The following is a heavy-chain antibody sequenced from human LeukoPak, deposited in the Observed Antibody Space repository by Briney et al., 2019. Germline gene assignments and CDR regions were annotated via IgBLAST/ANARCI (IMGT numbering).Heavy chain of an antibody. V-gene: IGHV4-59*08. D-gene: IGHD3-3*01. Sequence: SETLSLTCTVSGGSISSYYWSWIRQPPGKGLEWIGYIYYSGGTNYNPSLKSRVTISVDTSKDQSSLKLSSVTAADTAVYYCARTYSEHAFDIWGQGTMVTVSS. CDR1: GGSISSYY. CDR2: IYYSGGT. J-gene: IGHJ3*02. CDR3: ARTYSEHAFDI.